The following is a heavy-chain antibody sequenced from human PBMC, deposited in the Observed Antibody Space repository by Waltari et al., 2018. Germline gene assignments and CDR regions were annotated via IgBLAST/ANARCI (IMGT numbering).Heavy chain of an antibody. J-gene: IGHJ5*02. D-gene: IGHD3-10*01. CDR1: GYTFTGYY. V-gene: IGHV1-2*06. CDR3: ARAGSGALEKAWFDP. CDR2: INPNSGGT. Sequence: QVQLVQSGAEVTKPGASVKVSCKASGYTFTGYYMHWVRQAPGQGLEWMGRINPNSGGTNYAQKFQGRVTMTRDTSISTAYMELSRLRSDDTAVYYCARAGSGALEKAWFDPWGQGTLVTVSS.